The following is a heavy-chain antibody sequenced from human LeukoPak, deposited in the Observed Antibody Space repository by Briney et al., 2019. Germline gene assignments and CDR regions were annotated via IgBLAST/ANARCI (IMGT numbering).Heavy chain of an antibody. CDR3: ARDRGDYYGSGSYYKHFDY. J-gene: IGHJ4*02. CDR2: ISAYNGNT. D-gene: IGHD3-10*01. V-gene: IGHV1-18*01. CDR1: GGTFSSYA. Sequence: ASVTVSCTASGGTFSSYAISWVRQAPGQGLEWMGWISAYNGNTKYAQKLQGRVTTTTDTSTSTAYMELRSLRSDDTAVYYCARDRGDYYGSGSYYKHFDYWGQGTLVTVSS.